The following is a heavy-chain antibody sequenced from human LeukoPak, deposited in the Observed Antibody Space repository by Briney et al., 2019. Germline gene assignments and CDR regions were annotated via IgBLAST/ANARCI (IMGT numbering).Heavy chain of an antibody. D-gene: IGHD6-6*01. Sequence: GGSLRLSCAASGFTFSSYWMSWVRQAPGKGLEWVANIKQDGSEKYYVDSGKGRFTISRDNAKNSLYLQMNSLRAEDTAVYYCARAIGSYSGSWSWFDPWGQGTLVTVSS. J-gene: IGHJ5*02. CDR3: ARAIGSYSGSWSWFDP. CDR2: IKQDGSEK. CDR1: GFTFSSYW. V-gene: IGHV3-7*01.